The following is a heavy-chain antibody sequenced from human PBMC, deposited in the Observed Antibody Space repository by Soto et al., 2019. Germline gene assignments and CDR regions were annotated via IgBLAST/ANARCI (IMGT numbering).Heavy chain of an antibody. CDR2: INPSGGST. J-gene: IGHJ6*02. D-gene: IGHD2-15*01. Sequence: SVKVSCKASGYTFTSYYMHWVRQAPGQGLEWMGIINPSGGSTSYAQKFQGRVTMTRDTSTSTVYMELSSLRSEDTAVYYCARARCSGGSCQRPYYYYGMDVWGQGTTVTVSS. CDR3: ARARCSGGSCQRPYYYYGMDV. V-gene: IGHV1-46*01. CDR1: GYTFTSYY.